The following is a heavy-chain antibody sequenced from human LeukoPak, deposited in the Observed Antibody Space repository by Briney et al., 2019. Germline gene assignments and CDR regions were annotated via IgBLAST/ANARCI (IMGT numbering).Heavy chain of an antibody. CDR1: GFTVTSNH. J-gene: IGHJ4*02. V-gene: IGHV3-66*01. CDR3: ARDSSSYYLDY. D-gene: IGHD6-6*01. CDR2: IYTGGTT. Sequence: PGGSLRLSCVASGFTVTSNHMNWVRQAPGKGLEWVSIIYTGGTTHYGDSLKDRFTISRDDSINTVYLQMNSLRAEDTAVYYCARDSSSYYLDYWGQGTLVTVSS.